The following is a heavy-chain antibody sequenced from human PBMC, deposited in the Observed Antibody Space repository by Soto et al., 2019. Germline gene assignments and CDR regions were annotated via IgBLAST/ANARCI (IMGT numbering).Heavy chain of an antibody. V-gene: IGHV3-23*01. CDR3: AKYQPMATTQEPAFDI. Sequence: EVQLLESGGGLVQPGGSLRLSCAASGFTFSSYAMSWVRQAPGKGLEWVSAISGSGGSTYYADSVKGRFTISRDNSKNPLYLQMNSLRAEDTAVYYCAKYQPMATTQEPAFDIWGPGTMVTVSS. D-gene: IGHD5-12*01. J-gene: IGHJ3*02. CDR1: GFTFSSYA. CDR2: ISGSGGST.